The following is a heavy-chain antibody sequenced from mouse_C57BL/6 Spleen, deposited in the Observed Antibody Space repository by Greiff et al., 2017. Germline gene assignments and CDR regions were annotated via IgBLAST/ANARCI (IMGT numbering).Heavy chain of an antibody. CDR2: ISGGGGNT. D-gene: IGHD2-10*02. Sequence: EVKVVESGGGLVKPGGSLKLSCAASGFTFSSYTMSWVRQTPEKRLEWVATISGGGGNTYYPDSVKGRFTISRDNAKNTLYLQMSSLRSEDTALYYCARQVYGNYLDYAMDYWGQRTSVTVSS. J-gene: IGHJ4*01. V-gene: IGHV5-9*01. CDR1: GFTFSSYT. CDR3: ARQVYGNYLDYAMDY.